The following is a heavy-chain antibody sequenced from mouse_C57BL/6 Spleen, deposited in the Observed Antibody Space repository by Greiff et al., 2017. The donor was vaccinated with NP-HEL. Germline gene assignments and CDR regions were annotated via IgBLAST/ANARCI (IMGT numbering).Heavy chain of an antibody. D-gene: IGHD1-1*01. J-gene: IGHJ1*03. Sequence: QVQLQQSGAELVKPGASVKLSCKASGYTFTEYTIHWVKQRPGQGLEWIGWFYPGSGSIKYNEKFKVKATLTADKSSSTVYMELSRLTSEDSAVYFCARHEDLDYYGSSPYFDVWGTGTTVTVSS. CDR2: FYPGSGSI. V-gene: IGHV1-62-2*01. CDR3: ARHEDLDYYGSSPYFDV. CDR1: GYTFTEYT.